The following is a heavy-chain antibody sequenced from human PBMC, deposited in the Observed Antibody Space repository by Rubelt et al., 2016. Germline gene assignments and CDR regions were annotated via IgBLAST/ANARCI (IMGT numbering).Heavy chain of an antibody. CDR1: GGSISSYY. Sequence: QVQLQESGPGLVKPSETLSLTCTVSGGSISSYYWSWIRQPPGKGLEWIGYIYYSGSTNYNPSLKGRVTISVDTSKNQFARKLSSVTAADTAVYYWARVGAGHIDIWGQGTMVTVSS. CDR2: IYYSGST. D-gene: IGHD1-26*01. J-gene: IGHJ3*02. CDR3: ARVGAGHIDI. V-gene: IGHV4-59*01.